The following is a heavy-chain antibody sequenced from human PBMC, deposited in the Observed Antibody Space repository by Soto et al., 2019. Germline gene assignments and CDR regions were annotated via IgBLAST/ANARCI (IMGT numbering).Heavy chain of an antibody. V-gene: IGHV4-59*01. CDR2: IYYSGCT. Sequence: SETLSLTCTVSGGSINDFYWSWIRQPPGKGLEWIGYIYYSGCTDYNPSLKGRVTISVDTSKNQFSLKLRSVTAADTAVYYCARVGGVAARTFDYWGQGTLVTVSS. CDR1: GGSINDFY. D-gene: IGHD6-6*01. J-gene: IGHJ4*02. CDR3: ARVGGVAARTFDY.